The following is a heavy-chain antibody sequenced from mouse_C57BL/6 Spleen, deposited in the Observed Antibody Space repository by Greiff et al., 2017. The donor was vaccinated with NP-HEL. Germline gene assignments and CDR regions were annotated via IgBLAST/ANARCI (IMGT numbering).Heavy chain of an antibody. Sequence: EVQLQQSGPELVKPGASVKISCKASGYTFTDYYMNWVKQSHGKSLEWIGDINPNNGGTSYNQKFKGKATLTVDKSSSTAYMELRSLTSEDSAVYYCATTGSHYAMDYWGQGTSVTVSS. CDR3: ATTGSHYAMDY. J-gene: IGHJ4*01. CDR2: INPNNGGT. CDR1: GYTFTDYY. D-gene: IGHD3-2*02. V-gene: IGHV1-26*01.